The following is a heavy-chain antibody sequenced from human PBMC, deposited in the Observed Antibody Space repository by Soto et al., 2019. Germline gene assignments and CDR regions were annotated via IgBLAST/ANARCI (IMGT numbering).Heavy chain of an antibody. J-gene: IGHJ5*02. CDR1: GFTFSSYA. D-gene: IGHD3-3*01. CDR3: AKAGRPFYDLWSENRFDP. V-gene: IGHV3-23*01. CDR2: ISGSGGAT. Sequence: PGGSLRLSCTASGFTFSSYAMTWVRQAPGKGLGWVSSISGSGGATYYADSVKGRFTISRDDSKNTLFLQMDSLRAEDTALYYCAKAGRPFYDLWSENRFDPWGQGTLVTVSS.